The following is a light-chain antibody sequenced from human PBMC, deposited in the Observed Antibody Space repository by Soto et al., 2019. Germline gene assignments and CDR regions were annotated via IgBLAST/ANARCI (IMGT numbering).Light chain of an antibody. CDR2: DVS. V-gene: IGLV2-14*01. CDR1: SSDVGGYNY. CDR3: NSYTTSNTRQIV. J-gene: IGLJ1*01. Sequence: QSALTQPASVSGSPGQSITISCTGTSSDVGGYNYVSCYQQHPGKAPKFMIYDVSNRPSGVSTRLSGSKSGNTASLTISGLQAEDEADYYCNSYTTSNTRQIVFGTGTKVTVL.